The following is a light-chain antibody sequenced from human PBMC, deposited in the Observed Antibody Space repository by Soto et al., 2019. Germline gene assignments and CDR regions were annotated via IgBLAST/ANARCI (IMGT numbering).Light chain of an antibody. V-gene: IGKV1-5*03. CDR2: EGS. J-gene: IGKJ1*01. Sequence: DIQMTQSPSALSASVGDRVTITCRASQSVSNWLAWYRQKPGEAPKLLIYEGSTLERGVPSRFSGSGSRTEFTLPSKSLQPDDLATVECQQYDTYSRTFGQGTKVEVK. CDR1: QSVSNW. CDR3: QQYDTYSRT.